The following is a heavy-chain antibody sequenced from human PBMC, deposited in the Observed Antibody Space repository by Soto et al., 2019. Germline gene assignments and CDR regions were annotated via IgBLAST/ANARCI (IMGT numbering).Heavy chain of an antibody. Sequence: QVQLVQSGPDLKRPGASMKVSCKAPGYTFTSYGISWVRQAPGQGLEWMAWISPLKGRTQYSQKAQGRVTLSTDTSSNTAYMEMTTLRVEDTAVYYCAMDYGDSPEYFKHWGQGTLGTVS. CDR2: ISPLKGRT. CDR3: AMDYGDSPEYFKH. CDR1: GYTFTSYG. V-gene: IGHV1-18*04. D-gene: IGHD4-17*01. J-gene: IGHJ1*01.